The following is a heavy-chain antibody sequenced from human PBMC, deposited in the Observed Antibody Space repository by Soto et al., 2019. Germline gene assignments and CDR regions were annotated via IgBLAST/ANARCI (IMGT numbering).Heavy chain of an antibody. CDR2: IYYSGST. Sequence: SETLSLTCTVSGGSISSYYWSWIRQPPGKGLEWIGYIYYSGSTNYNPSLKSRVTISVDTSKNQFSLKLSSVTAADTAVYYCARGGVVEGIGNYYFDYWGQGTLVTVSS. V-gene: IGHV4-59*01. J-gene: IGHJ4*02. D-gene: IGHD2-15*01. CDR3: ARGGVVEGIGNYYFDY. CDR1: GGSISSYY.